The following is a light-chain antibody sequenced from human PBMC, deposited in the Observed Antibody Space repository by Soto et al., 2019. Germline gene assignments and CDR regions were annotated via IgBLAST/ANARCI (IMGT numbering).Light chain of an antibody. J-gene: IGKJ1*01. CDR3: QQYGSSPRT. Sequence: EIVLTQSPGTLSLSPGERATLSCRASQNVASSYLAWYQQKPGQAPRLLIYGSSIRGAGIPDRFSGSGSGTDFTLTISRLDPEDFAVYICQQYGSSPRTFGQGTKVDIK. CDR1: QNVASSY. CDR2: GSS. V-gene: IGKV3-20*01.